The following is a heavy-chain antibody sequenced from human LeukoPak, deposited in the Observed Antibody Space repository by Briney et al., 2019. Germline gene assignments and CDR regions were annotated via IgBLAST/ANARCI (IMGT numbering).Heavy chain of an antibody. CDR1: GFTFSSYS. Sequence: PGGSLRLSCAASGFTFSSYSMLWVRQAPGKGLEWVSYISSSSSTIYYADSVKGRFTISRDNSKNTLYLQMNSLRAEDTAVYYCAKDHLPGIVVADRDYWGQGTLVTVSS. D-gene: IGHD6-19*01. CDR2: ISSSSSTI. V-gene: IGHV3-48*01. CDR3: AKDHLPGIVVADRDY. J-gene: IGHJ4*02.